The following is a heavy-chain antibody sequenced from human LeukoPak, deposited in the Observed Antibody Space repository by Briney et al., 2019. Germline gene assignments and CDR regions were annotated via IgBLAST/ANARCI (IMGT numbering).Heavy chain of an antibody. D-gene: IGHD4-17*01. CDR2: ITASGTAM. CDR1: GFTFSSYS. CDR3: ARDLRTGGDYFTSSG. V-gene: IGHV3-48*02. Sequence: GGSLRLSCAASGFTFSSYSMNWVRQAPGKGLEWVSHITASGTAMFYADSVKGRFTISRDNAKNSLYLQMNSLRDEDTAVYYCARDLRTGGDYFTSSGWGQGTLVTVSS. J-gene: IGHJ4*02.